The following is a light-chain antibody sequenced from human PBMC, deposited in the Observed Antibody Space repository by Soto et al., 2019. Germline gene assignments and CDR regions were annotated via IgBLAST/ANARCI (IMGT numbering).Light chain of an antibody. CDR2: WAS. CDR1: QTVLYSSNDKNY. CDR3: QHSYSTPWT. V-gene: IGKV4-1*01. J-gene: IGKJ1*01. Sequence: DIVLTQSPDSLAVSLGERATINCTSSQTVLYSSNDKNYLAWYQQKPGQPPKLLIYWASTRESGVPDRFSGSGSGTDFTLTISGLQAEDVAVHYCQHSYSTPWTFGQGTKVEIK.